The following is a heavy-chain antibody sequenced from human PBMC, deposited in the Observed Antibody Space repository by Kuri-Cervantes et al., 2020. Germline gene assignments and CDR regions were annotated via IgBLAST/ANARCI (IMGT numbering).Heavy chain of an antibody. CDR1: GFTFSSYS. CDR2: ISSSSSTI. CDR3: AKVFGWLEHDAFDI. D-gene: IGHD3-16*01. Sequence: GESLKISCAASGFTFSSYSMNWVRQAPGKGLEWVSYISSSSSTIYYADSVKGRFTISRDNAKNSLYLQMNSLRDEDTALYYCAKVFGWLEHDAFDIWGQGTMVTVSS. J-gene: IGHJ3*02. V-gene: IGHV3-48*02.